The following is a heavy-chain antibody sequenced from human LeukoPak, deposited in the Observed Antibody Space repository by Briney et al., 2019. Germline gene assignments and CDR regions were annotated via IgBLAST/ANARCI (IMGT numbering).Heavy chain of an antibody. CDR1: GFTFSSYS. Sequence: GGSLRLSCAASGFTFSSYSMDWVRQAPGKGLEWVSSISSSSYIYYADSVKGRFTISRDNAKNSLYLQMNSLRAEDTAVYYCARDQVSAGAIDYWGQGTLVTVSS. V-gene: IGHV3-21*01. D-gene: IGHD1-26*01. CDR3: ARDQVSAGAIDY. CDR2: ISSSSYI. J-gene: IGHJ4*02.